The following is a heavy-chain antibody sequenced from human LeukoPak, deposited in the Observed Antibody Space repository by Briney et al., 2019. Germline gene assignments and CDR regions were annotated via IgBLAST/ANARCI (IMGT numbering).Heavy chain of an antibody. J-gene: IGHJ6*03. CDR2: SYYSGST. V-gene: IGHV4-30-4*08. D-gene: IGHD2-2*01. CDR1: GGSISSGDYY. Sequence: PSQTLSLTCTVSGGSISSGDYYWSWIRQPPGKGLEWIGYSYYSGSTYYNPSLKRRVTISVDTSKNQLSLKLSSVTAADTAVYYCARVDIVVVPAAIKGYYYYMDVWGKGTTVTVSS. CDR3: ARVDIVVVPAAIKGYYYYMDV.